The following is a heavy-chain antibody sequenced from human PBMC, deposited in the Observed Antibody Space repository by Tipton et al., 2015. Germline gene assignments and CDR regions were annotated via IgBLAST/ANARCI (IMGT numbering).Heavy chain of an antibody. CDR1: SDSISKYY. Sequence: TLSLTCSVSSDSISKYYWSWIRQPPGKELEWIGYIQYSGSTNYNPSLKSRVTISVDTSKNHFSLSLTSVTAADTAIYYCARDLEHGMDVWGQGTTVTVSS. J-gene: IGHJ6*02. CDR3: ARDLEHGMDV. V-gene: IGHV4-59*01. CDR2: IQYSGST. D-gene: IGHD5-24*01.